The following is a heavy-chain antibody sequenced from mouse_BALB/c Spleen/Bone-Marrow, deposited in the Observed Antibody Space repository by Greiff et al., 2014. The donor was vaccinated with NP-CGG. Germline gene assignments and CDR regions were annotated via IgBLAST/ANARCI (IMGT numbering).Heavy chain of an antibody. CDR2: IDPANGNT. CDR1: GFNIKDTY. J-gene: IGHJ3*01. V-gene: IGHV14-3*02. D-gene: IGHD2-3*01. CDR3: AHDAPFAY. Sequence: VQLQQSGAELVKPGASVKLSCTTSGFNIKDTYIHWVKQRPEQGLEWIGRIDPANGNTNYDPEFQGKATITADTSSNTAYLHLSSLTAEDTAVYSCAHDAPFAYWGQGTLVTVSA.